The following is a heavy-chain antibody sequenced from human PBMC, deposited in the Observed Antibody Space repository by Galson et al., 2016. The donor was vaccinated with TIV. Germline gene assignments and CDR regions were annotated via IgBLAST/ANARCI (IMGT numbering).Heavy chain of an antibody. Sequence: QSGAEVKKPGESLKISCKGSGYNFPIYWIGWVRQMPGKGLEWVGVIYPDDSDTRYSPTFQRQVIISADKSTTTAYLQWSSLKASDTAMYYCARVSRREVTGWYFDLWGRGTLVTVSS. V-gene: IGHV5-51*03. CDR2: IYPDDSDT. CDR1: GYNFPIYW. J-gene: IGHJ2*01. D-gene: IGHD2-21*02. CDR3: ARVSRREVTGWYFDL.